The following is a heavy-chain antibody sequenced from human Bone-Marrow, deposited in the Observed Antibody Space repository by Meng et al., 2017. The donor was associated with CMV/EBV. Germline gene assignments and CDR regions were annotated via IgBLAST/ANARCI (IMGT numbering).Heavy chain of an antibody. CDR1: GFTFSSYS. CDR2: ISSSSSTI. D-gene: IGHD2-2*02. Sequence: LSLTCAASGFTFSSYSMNWVRQAPGKGLEWVSYISSSSSTIYYADSVKGRFTISRDNAKNSLYLQMNSLRAEDTAVYYCARDKCSSTSCYTLDPWGQGTLVTVSS. J-gene: IGHJ5*02. V-gene: IGHV3-48*04. CDR3: ARDKCSSTSCYTLDP.